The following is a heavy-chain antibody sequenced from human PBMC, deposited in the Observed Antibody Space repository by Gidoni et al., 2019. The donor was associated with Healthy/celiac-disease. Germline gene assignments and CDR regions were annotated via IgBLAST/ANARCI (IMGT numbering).Heavy chain of an antibody. CDR1: GGNFSSQA. CDR3: ATDCTGGVCPFWWFDP. V-gene: IGHV1-69*01. D-gene: IGHD2-8*02. CDR2: IIPIFGTA. J-gene: IGHJ5*02. Sequence: QVQLVQSGAEVKKPGPSVTGSCTATGGNFSSQAIGWVRQAPGQGLEGVGGIIPIFGTANCAQRFQGRVTVSADEATSTAYMELSSLRSEDTAVYYCATDCTGGVCPFWWFDPWGHGTLVTVSS.